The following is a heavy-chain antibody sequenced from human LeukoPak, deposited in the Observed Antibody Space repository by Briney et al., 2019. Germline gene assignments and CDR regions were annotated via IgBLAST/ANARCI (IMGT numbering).Heavy chain of an antibody. V-gene: IGHV1-18*01. CDR1: GYTFTSYG. CDR3: AREDERFGEQGDY. J-gene: IGHJ4*02. CDR2: ISAYNGNT. D-gene: IGHD3-10*01. Sequence: ASVKVSRKASGYTFTSYGISWVRQAPGQGLEWMGWISAYNGNTNYAQKLQGRVTMTRNTSISTAYMELSSLRSEDTAVYYCAREDERFGEQGDYWGQGTLVTVSS.